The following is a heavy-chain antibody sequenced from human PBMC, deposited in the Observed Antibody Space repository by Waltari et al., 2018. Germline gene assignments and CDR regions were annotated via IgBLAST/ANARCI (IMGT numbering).Heavy chain of an antibody. CDR2: ICHSGST. D-gene: IGHD5-12*01. CDR3: ARESSATDYYMDV. Sequence: QVQLQESGPGLVKPSEALSLTCAVSAYSISSTYCWGWIRQPPGKGLEWIGSICHSGSTYYNLSLKSRVSISVDTSKNQFSLKLSSVTAADTAVYYCARESSATDYYMDVWGKGTTVTVSS. CDR1: AYSISSTYC. J-gene: IGHJ6*03. V-gene: IGHV4-38-2*02.